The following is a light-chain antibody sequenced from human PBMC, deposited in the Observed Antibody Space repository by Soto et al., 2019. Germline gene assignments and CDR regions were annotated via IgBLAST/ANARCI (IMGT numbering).Light chain of an antibody. V-gene: IGKV3-20*01. CDR2: ATS. J-gene: IGKJ2*03. CDR3: QQYGGSPMYS. Sequence: EIVLTQSPGTLSLSPGERATLSCRASQRVSSNYLAWYQQIPGQAPRLLIYATSSRATGIPTTFSGSGSEKDFALTIRRLEPEDFALYYCQQYGGSPMYSFGQGTKLEIQ. CDR1: QRVSSNY.